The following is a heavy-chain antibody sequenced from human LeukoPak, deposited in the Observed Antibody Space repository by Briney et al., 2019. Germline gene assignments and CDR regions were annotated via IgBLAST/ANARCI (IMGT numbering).Heavy chain of an antibody. D-gene: IGHD6-19*01. Sequence: SQTLSLTCTVSGGSISSGSYYWRWIRQPAGKGLEWIGRIYTSGSTNYNPSLKSRVTISVDTSKNQFSLKLSSVTAADTAVYYCARDEDLGSGWYFSFDYWGQGTLVTVSS. CDR3: ARDEDLGSGWYFSFDY. CDR1: GGSISSGSYY. V-gene: IGHV4-61*02. J-gene: IGHJ4*02. CDR2: IYTSGST.